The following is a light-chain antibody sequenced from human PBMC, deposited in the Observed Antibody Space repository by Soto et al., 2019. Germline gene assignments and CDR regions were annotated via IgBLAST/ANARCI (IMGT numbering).Light chain of an antibody. V-gene: IGKV1-5*01. CDR2: DAS. Sequence: DIQMTQSPSTLSASVGDRVTITCRASQSISSWLAWYQQKPGKAPKLLIYDASSLESGVPSRFSGSGSGTEFTLTISSLLPDDSATYYCQQSNSYQWTFGQGTKVEIK. CDR1: QSISSW. CDR3: QQSNSYQWT. J-gene: IGKJ1*01.